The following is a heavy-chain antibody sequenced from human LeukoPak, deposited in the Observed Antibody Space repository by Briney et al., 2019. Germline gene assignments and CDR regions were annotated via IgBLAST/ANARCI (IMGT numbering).Heavy chain of an antibody. V-gene: IGHV4-39*01. CDR2: IYYSGST. J-gene: IGHJ4*02. CDR3: ASFYGDYIDY. Sequence: SETLSLTCTVSGGSISSSSYYWGWIRQPPGKGLAWIGSIYYSGSTYYNPSLKSRVTISVDTSKNQFSLTLSSVTAADTAVYYCASFYGDYIDYWGQGTLVTVSS. D-gene: IGHD4-17*01. CDR1: GGSISSSSYY.